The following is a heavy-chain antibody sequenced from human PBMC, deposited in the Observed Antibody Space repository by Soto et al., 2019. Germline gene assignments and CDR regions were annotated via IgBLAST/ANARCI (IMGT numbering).Heavy chain of an antibody. J-gene: IGHJ3*02. V-gene: IGHV1-2*02. Sequence: ASVKVSCKASGYTFTGYYMHWVRQAPGQGLDWMGWINPNRGGTNYAQKFQGRVTMTRDTSISTANMELSRLRSDDTAVYYCARAGPPYSSSWPTKSAFDIWGQGTMVTVSS. D-gene: IGHD6-13*01. CDR1: GYTFTGYY. CDR2: INPNRGGT. CDR3: ARAGPPYSSSWPTKSAFDI.